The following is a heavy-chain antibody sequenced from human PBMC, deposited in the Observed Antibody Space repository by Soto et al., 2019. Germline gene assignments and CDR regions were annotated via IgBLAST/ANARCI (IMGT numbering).Heavy chain of an antibody. V-gene: IGHV1-69*02. CDR3: ARVGQWVAAGNYHYVIDV. CDR1: GGTFSSYT. Sequence: ASVKVSCKASGGTFSSYTISWVRQAPGQGLGWMGRIIPILGIANYAQKFQGRVTITADKSTSTAYMELSSLRSEDTAVYYCARVGQWVAAGNYHYVIDVWGQRTTVIVSS. D-gene: IGHD6-13*01. CDR2: IIPILGIA. J-gene: IGHJ6*02.